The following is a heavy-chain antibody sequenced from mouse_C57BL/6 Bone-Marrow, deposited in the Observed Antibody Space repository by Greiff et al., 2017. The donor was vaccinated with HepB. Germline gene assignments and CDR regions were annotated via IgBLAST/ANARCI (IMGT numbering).Heavy chain of an antibody. CDR1: GYAFSSSW. D-gene: IGHD2-2*01. J-gene: IGHJ2*01. V-gene: IGHV1-82*01. CDR2: IYPGDGDT. CDR3: ATRWLRRRSPGY. Sequence: VQLQESGPELVKPGASVKISCKASGYAFSSSWMNWVKQRPGKGLEWIGRIYPGDGDTNYNGKFKGKATLTADKSSSPAYMQLSSLTSEDSAVYFCATRWLRRRSPGYWGQGTTLTVSS.